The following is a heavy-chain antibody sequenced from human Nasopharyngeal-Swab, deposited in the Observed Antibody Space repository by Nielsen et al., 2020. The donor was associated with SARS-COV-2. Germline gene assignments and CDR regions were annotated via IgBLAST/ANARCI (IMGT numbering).Heavy chain of an antibody. D-gene: IGHD5-12*01. J-gene: IGHJ5*02. Sequence: GGSLRLSCAASGFTFSDYYMAWVRQAPGKGLEWVSAIGGTGGSTYYADSVKGQFTISRDNSKNTLYLQMNSLRAEDTAVYYCARATTPANWFDPWGQGTLVTVSS. CDR2: IGGTGGST. CDR1: GFTFSDYY. V-gene: IGHV3-23*01. CDR3: ARATTPANWFDP.